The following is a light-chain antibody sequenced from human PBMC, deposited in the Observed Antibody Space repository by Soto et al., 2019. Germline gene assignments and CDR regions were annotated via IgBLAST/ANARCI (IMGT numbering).Light chain of an antibody. CDR2: GAS. J-gene: IGKJ4*01. CDR1: QSVGGD. CDR3: QQYENWPQLT. Sequence: ERVMTQSPATLSVSPGERATLSCRASQSVGGDLAWYQQKPGQAPRLLIYGASSRAPGIPDRFSGSGSGTEFTLTISSLQSEHSAVYYCQQYENWPQLTFGGGTKVEIK. V-gene: IGKV3-15*01.